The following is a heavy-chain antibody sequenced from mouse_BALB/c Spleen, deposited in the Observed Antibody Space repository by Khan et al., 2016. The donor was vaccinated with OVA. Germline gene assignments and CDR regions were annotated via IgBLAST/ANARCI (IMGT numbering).Heavy chain of an antibody. CDR2: IWSDGST. Sequence: QVQLKQSGPGLVAPSQSLSITCTISGFSLTNYGVHWVRQPPGKGLEWLVVIWSDGSTTYNSDLKSRLSISKDNSKSQVFLKMNSLQIDDTAMYYCARQPYYHYYIMDYWGQGISVTFSS. D-gene: IGHD2-10*01. V-gene: IGHV2-6-1*01. J-gene: IGHJ4*01. CDR1: GFSLTNYG. CDR3: ARQPYYHYYIMDY.